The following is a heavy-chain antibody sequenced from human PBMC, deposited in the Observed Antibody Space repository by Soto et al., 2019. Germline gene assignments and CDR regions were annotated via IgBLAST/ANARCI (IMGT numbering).Heavy chain of an antibody. D-gene: IGHD5-12*01. CDR3: TRGYNLNDNYFDP. V-gene: IGHV4-39*01. J-gene: IGHJ5*02. CDR1: GASIRVHSYY. CDR2: SYYSGAT. Sequence: KPSETLSLTCTVSGASIRVHSYYWTWIRQPPGKALEWIGSSYYSGATYFNPSLKSRATIYVDTSKNELSLRLTSVTVADPAIYYCTRGYNLNDNYFDPWGPGALVTVS.